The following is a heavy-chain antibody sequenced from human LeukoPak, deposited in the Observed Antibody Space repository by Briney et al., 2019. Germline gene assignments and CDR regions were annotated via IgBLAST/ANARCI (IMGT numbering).Heavy chain of an antibody. CDR1: GFTFTSYA. D-gene: IGHD2-15*01. V-gene: IGHV3-23*01. CDR2: ISGSGGST. CDR3: ATPRTELLPWFDP. J-gene: IGHJ5*02. Sequence: PGGSLRLSCAASGFTFTSYAMSWVRQAPGKGLEWVSTISGSGGSTYYADSVKGRFTISRDNSKNTLYLQMNSLRAEDTAVYYCATPRTELLPWFDPWGQGTLVTVSS.